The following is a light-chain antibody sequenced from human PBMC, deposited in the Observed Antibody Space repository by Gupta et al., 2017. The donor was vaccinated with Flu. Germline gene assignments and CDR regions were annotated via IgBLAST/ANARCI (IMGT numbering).Light chain of an antibody. CDR1: TGAVTDDHY. J-gene: IGLJ3*02. V-gene: IGLV7-46*01. Sequence: QAAVTQEPSLSVSPGGTVTLTCGSSTGAVTDDHYPYWFQQKPGLAPWALIYNTSHKPAGTPARFSASLLGGTAALTLSGAQPEDEAEYYCLLQESAERWVFGGGTKLTVL. CDR3: LLQESAERWV. CDR2: NTS.